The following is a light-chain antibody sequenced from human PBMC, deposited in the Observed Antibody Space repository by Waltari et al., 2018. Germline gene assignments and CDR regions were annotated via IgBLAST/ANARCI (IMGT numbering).Light chain of an antibody. CDR3: CSYAARYTLV. J-gene: IGLJ2*01. CDR2: AVS. Sequence: QSALTQPRSVSGSPGQSVTISCTGTSSDVGGYNYVSWYQLHPGKAPKFVMYAVSERPSGVPDRFSGSKSGNTASLTISGLQAEDEADYYCCSYAARYTLVFGGGTKLTVL. CDR1: SSDVGGYNY. V-gene: IGLV2-11*01.